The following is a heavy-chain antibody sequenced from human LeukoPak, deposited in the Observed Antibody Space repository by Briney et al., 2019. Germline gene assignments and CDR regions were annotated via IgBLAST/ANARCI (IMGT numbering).Heavy chain of an antibody. V-gene: IGHV3-43*01. D-gene: IGHD3-22*01. CDR3: AKGTGRLDYYDSSGWSY. J-gene: IGHJ4*02. Sequence: PGGSLRLSCAASGFTFDDYTMHWVRQAPGKGLEWVSLISWDGGSTYYADSVKGRFTISRDNSKNSLYLQMNSLRTEDTALYYCAKGTGRLDYYDSSGWSYWGQGTLVTVSS. CDR1: GFTFDDYT. CDR2: ISWDGGST.